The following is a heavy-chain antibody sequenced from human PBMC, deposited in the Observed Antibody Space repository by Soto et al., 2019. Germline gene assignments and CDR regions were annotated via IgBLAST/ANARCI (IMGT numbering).Heavy chain of an antibody. CDR2: IIPIFGTA. D-gene: IGHD6-13*01. Sequence: SVKVSCKASGGTFSSYAISWVRQAPGQGLEWMGGIIPIFGTANYAQKFQGRVTITADKSTSTAYMELSSLRSEDTAVYYCARDFGRPGGSWYPYFDYWGQWTLVTVSS. CDR3: ARDFGRPGGSWYPYFDY. CDR1: GGTFSSYA. V-gene: IGHV1-69*06. J-gene: IGHJ4*02.